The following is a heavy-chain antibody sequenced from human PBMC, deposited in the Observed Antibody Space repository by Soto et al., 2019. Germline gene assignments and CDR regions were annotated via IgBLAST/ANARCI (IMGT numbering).Heavy chain of an antibody. Sequence: SETLSLTCAVYGGSFSGYYWSWIRQPPGKGLEWIGEINHSGSTNYNPSLKSRVTISVDTSKNQFSLKLSSVTAADTAVYYCARGFSSTFAYGSYYGMDVWGQGTPVTVSS. V-gene: IGHV4-34*01. CDR3: ARGFSSTFAYGSYYGMDV. CDR2: INHSGST. CDR1: GGSFSGYY. J-gene: IGHJ6*02. D-gene: IGHD3-10*01.